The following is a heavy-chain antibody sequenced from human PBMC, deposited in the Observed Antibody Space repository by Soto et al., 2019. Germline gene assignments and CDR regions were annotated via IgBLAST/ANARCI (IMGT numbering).Heavy chain of an antibody. J-gene: IGHJ5*02. V-gene: IGHV3-23*01. CDR1: GFTFSSYA. CDR2: ISGSGGST. D-gene: IGHD3-22*01. CDR3: AKDFQSSSYYDSSGYYPPPGWFDP. Sequence: GGSLRLSCAASGFTFSSYAMSWVRQAPGKGLEWVSAISGSGGSTYYADSVKGRFTISRDNSKNTLYLQMNSLRAEDTAVYYCAKDFQSSSYYDSSGYYPPPGWFDPWGQGTMVTVSS.